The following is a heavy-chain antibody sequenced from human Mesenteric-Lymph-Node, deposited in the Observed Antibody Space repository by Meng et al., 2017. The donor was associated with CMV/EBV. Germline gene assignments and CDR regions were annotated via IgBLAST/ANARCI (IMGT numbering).Heavy chain of an antibody. V-gene: IGHV4-39*07. D-gene: IGHD5-18*01. J-gene: IGHJ6*02. CDR3: ARVDSHTYYYAMDV. CDR2: ISSTGST. CDR1: GGSITNIVYY. Sequence: GSLRLSCTVSGGSITNIVYYWAWIRQSPGKGLEWIASISSTGSTYYNPSLQSRITVSVDTSKNQFSLKLHTVTAADTAVYYCARVDSHTYYYAMDVWGQGTTVTVSS.